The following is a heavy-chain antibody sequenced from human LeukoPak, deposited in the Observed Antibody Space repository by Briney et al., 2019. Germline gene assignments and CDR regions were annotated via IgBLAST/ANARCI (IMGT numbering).Heavy chain of an antibody. CDR3: ARQRGRWDSFDY. CDR1: GDSISSYY. Sequence: PSETLSLTCTVSGDSISSYYWSWIRQPPGKGLEWIGYIYYSGSTNYNPALKSRVTISVDTSKNQFSLKLSSVTAADTAVYYCARQRGRWDSFDYWGQGTLVTVSS. V-gene: IGHV4-59*08. CDR2: IYYSGST. D-gene: IGHD1-26*01. J-gene: IGHJ4*02.